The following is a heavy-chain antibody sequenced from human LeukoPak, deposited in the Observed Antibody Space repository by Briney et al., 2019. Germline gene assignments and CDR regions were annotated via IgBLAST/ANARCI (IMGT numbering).Heavy chain of an antibody. V-gene: IGHV4-30-2*01. CDR3: ARAVTTRGYYFDY. CDR2: IYHSGST. J-gene: IGHJ4*02. CDR1: GGPISSGGYS. D-gene: IGHD4-11*01. Sequence: SETLSLTCAVSGGPISSGGYSWSWIRQPPGKGLEWIGYIYHSGSTYYNPSLKSRVTISVDRSKNQFSLKLSSVTAADTAVYYCARAVTTRGYYFDYWGQGTLVTVSS.